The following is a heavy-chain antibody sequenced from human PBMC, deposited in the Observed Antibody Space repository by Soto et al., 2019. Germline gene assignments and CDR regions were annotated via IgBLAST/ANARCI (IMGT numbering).Heavy chain of an antibody. CDR1: GFTFSSYG. J-gene: IGHJ4*02. CDR2: ISYDGSNK. Sequence: QVQLVESGGGVVQPGRSLRLSCAASGFTFSSYGMHWVRQAPGKGLEWVAVISYDGSNKYYADSVKGRFTISRDNSKNTLYLQMNSLRAEDTAVYYCAKDKRAGSSSWYFDYWGQGTLVTVSS. CDR3: AKDKRAGSSSWYFDY. V-gene: IGHV3-30*18. D-gene: IGHD6-13*01.